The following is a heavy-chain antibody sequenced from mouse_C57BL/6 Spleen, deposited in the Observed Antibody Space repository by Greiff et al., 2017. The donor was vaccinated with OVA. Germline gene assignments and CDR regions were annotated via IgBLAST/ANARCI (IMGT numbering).Heavy chain of an antibody. CDR1: GYTFTDYY. CDR3: ARSYYGNYEYYFDY. CDR2: INPNNGGT. Sequence: EVQLQQSGPELVKPGASVKISCKASGYTFTDYYMNWVKQSHGKSLEWIGDINPNNGGTSYNQKFKGKATLTVDKSSSTAYMELRSLTSEDSAVYYCARSYYGNYEYYFDYWGQGTTLTVSS. V-gene: IGHV1-26*01. D-gene: IGHD2-1*01. J-gene: IGHJ2*01.